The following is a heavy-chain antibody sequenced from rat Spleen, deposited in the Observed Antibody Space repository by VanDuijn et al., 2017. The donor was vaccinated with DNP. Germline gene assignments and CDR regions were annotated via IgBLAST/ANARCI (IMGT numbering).Heavy chain of an antibody. D-gene: IGHD1-1*01. J-gene: IGHJ3*01. CDR1: GFTFSDFG. CDR2: ISASGSNT. Sequence: EVQLVESGGDLVQPGRSLKLSCVASGFTFSDFGMAWVRQTPSKGLEWVATISASGSNTYYRDSVKGRFTFSRDNAENTLYLQMDSLRSEDTATYYCTTAYYGFAYWGQGTLVTVSS. V-gene: IGHV5S13*01. CDR3: TTAYYGFAY.